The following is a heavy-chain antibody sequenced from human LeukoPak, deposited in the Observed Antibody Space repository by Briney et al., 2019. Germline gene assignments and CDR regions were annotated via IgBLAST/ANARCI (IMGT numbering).Heavy chain of an antibody. CDR1: GGSISPYY. J-gene: IGHJ4*02. CDR2: IYHSGST. V-gene: IGHV4-59*01. Sequence: PSETLSLTCTVSGGSISPYYWSWIRQPPGKGLEWIGSIYHSGSTYYNPSLKSRVTISVDTSKNQFSLKLSSVTAADTAVYYCASQAVYSSGWSRWFDYWGQGTLVTVSS. D-gene: IGHD6-19*01. CDR3: ASQAVYSSGWSRWFDY.